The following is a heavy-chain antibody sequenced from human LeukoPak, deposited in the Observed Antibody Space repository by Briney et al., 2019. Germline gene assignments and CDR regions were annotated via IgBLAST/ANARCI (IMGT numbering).Heavy chain of an antibody. CDR3: ARHGVYYTTRGPLRY. V-gene: IGHV4-61*08. J-gene: IGHJ4*02. CDR2: IYYSGST. Sequence: SETLSLTCAVSGGSISSGGYSWSWIRQPPGKGLEWIGYIYYSGSTNYNPSLKSRVTMSVDTSKNQFSLKLSSVTAADTAVYYCARHGVYYTTRGPLRYWGQGTLVTVSS. CDR1: GGSISSGGYS. D-gene: IGHD3-22*01.